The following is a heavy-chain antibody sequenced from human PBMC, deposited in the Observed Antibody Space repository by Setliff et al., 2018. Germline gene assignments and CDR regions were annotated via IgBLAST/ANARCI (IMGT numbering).Heavy chain of an antibody. V-gene: IGHV4-34*01. D-gene: IGHD3-3*01. CDR1: GGSFSGYY. CDR2: INHSGST. CDR3: ARRPLYHYDFWSNWFDP. Sequence: SETLSLTCAVYGGSFSGYYWSWIRQPPGKGLEWIGEINHSGSTNYDPSLKSRVTISVDTSKNQFSLKLTSVTAADTAVYYCARRPLYHYDFWSNWFDPWG. J-gene: IGHJ5*02.